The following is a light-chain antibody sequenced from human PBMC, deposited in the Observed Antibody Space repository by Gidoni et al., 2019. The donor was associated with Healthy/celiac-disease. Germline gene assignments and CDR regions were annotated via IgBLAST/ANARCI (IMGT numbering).Light chain of an antibody. Sequence: SSEPTQDPAVSVAFGQTVRITCQGDSLRSYYASWYQQKPGQAPVLVIYGKNNRPSGIPDRFSGSSSGNTASLTITGAQAEDEADYYCNSRDSSGNHLEVFGGGTKLTVL. CDR3: NSRDSSGNHLEV. CDR2: GKN. V-gene: IGLV3-19*01. CDR1: SLRSYY. J-gene: IGLJ3*02.